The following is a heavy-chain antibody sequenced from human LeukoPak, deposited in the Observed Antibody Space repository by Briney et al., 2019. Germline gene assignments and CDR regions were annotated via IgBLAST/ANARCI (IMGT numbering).Heavy chain of an antibody. CDR1: GGTFSSYA. V-gene: IGHV1-3*01. CDR2: INAGNGNT. CDR3: ARGYGYNPYFDY. Sequence: ASVKVSCKASGGTFSSYAISWVRQAPGQGLEWMGWINAGNGNTKYSQKFQGRVTITRDTSASTAYMELSSLRSEDTAVYYCARGYGYNPYFDYWGQGTLVTVSS. J-gene: IGHJ4*02. D-gene: IGHD5-24*01.